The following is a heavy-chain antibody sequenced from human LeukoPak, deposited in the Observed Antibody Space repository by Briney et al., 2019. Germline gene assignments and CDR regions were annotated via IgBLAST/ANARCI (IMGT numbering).Heavy chain of an antibody. V-gene: IGHV3-20*04. CDR2: INWNGGST. CDR3: AKHVSGSLFYFDY. D-gene: IGHD3-10*01. J-gene: IGHJ4*02. CDR1: GFTFDDYG. Sequence: PGGSLRLSCAASGFTFDDYGMSWVRQAPGKGLEWVSGINWNGGSTGYADSVKGRFTISRDNSKNTLYLQMNSLGAEDTAVYYCAKHVSGSLFYFDYWGQRTLVTVSS.